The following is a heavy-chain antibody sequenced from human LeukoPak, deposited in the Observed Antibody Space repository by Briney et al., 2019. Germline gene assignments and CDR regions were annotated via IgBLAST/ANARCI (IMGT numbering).Heavy chain of an antibody. Sequence: GGSLRLSCAASGFTFSSYAMSWVRQAPGKGVEWVSAISGSGGSTYYADSVKGRFTISRDNSKNTLYLQMNSLRAEDTAVYYCAKDKVVVAAIYYFDYWGQGTLVTVSS. CDR1: GFTFSSYA. CDR2: ISGSGGST. D-gene: IGHD2-15*01. CDR3: AKDKVVVAAIYYFDY. J-gene: IGHJ4*02. V-gene: IGHV3-23*01.